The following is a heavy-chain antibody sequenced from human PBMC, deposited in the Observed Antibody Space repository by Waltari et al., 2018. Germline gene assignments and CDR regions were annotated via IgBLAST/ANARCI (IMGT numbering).Heavy chain of an antibody. D-gene: IGHD2-2*01. CDR2: VVPILGRI. Sequence: QALLVQSETEMKKPGSTVKVSCKASGDTFSGYSFSWVRQAPGQGLEWMGVVVPILGRIKYAEKFQGRVIITADEVTTTVYMELSSLRYQDTAVYYCVRTYCSSASCLYLDVWGMGTTVIVSS. CDR1: GDTFSGYS. V-gene: IGHV1-69*01. CDR3: VRTYCSSASCLYLDV. J-gene: IGHJ6*03.